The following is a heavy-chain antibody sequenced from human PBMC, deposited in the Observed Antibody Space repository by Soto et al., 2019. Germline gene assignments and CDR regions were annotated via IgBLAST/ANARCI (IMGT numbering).Heavy chain of an antibody. D-gene: IGHD3-3*01. Sequence: QVQLVESGGGVVQPGRSLRLSCAASGFTFSVFGMHWVRQAPGKGLEWVAVISNDGNSEHYADSVKGRFTISRDNSKNTFYLQMNSLSVEDTAVYYCAKTITTIGVSSTGRGALPDNWGQGILVSVSS. J-gene: IGHJ4*02. V-gene: IGHV3-30*18. CDR3: AKTITTIGVSSTGRGALPDN. CDR1: GFTFSVFG. CDR2: ISNDGNSE.